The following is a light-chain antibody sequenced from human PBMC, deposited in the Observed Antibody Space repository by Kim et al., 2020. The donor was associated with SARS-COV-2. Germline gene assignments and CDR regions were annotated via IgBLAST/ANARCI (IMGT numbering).Light chain of an antibody. V-gene: IGKV1-33*01. CDR2: DAS. CDR1: QDIKKS. CDR3: QQYDNLPYT. J-gene: IGKJ2*01. Sequence: DIQMTQSPSSLSASVGERVTITCQASQDIKKSLNWFHQKPGKAPKVLISDASNLETGVPSRFTASASGTHFTFSVNSLQPDDVGTYFCQQYDNLPYTFGQGTKPEI.